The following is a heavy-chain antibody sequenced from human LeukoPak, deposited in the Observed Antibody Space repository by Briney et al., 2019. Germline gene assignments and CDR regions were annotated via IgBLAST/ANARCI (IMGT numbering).Heavy chain of an antibody. CDR1: GLTFTSYW. D-gene: IGHD3-10*01. CDR2: IKPDGSFT. Sequence: PGGSLRLSCAASGLTFTSYWMYWVRQVPGKGLEWVSRIKPDGSFTAYADSVKGRFTISRDNARNTLFLQMNSLRAEDTAVYYCARKDSGRYIRPFDYWGQGTLVTVSS. J-gene: IGHJ4*02. CDR3: ARKDSGRYIRPFDY. V-gene: IGHV3-74*01.